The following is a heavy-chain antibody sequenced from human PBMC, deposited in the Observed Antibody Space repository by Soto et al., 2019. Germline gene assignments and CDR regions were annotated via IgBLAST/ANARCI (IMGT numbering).Heavy chain of an antibody. Sequence: SETLSLTCAVYGGSFSGYYWSWIRQPPGKGLEWIGEINHSGSTNYNPSLKSRVTISVDTSKNQFSLKLSSVTAADTAVYYCARGYYYGSGSYYYYYYGMDVWGQGTTVTISS. V-gene: IGHV4-34*01. CDR2: INHSGST. J-gene: IGHJ6*02. CDR3: ARGYYYGSGSYYYYYYGMDV. CDR1: GGSFSGYY. D-gene: IGHD3-10*01.